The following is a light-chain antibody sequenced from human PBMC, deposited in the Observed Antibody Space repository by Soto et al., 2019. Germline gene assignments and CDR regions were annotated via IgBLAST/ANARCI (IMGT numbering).Light chain of an antibody. CDR2: GAS. Sequence: EIVMTQSPATLSVSPGERATLSCRASQSVSSNLAWYQQKPGQAPRLLIYGASTRATGIPARLSGSGSGTEFTLTISSLQSEDFAVYYCQQYNNWPLTFGGGTKVEIK. V-gene: IGKV3-15*01. CDR3: QQYNNWPLT. CDR1: QSVSSN. J-gene: IGKJ4*01.